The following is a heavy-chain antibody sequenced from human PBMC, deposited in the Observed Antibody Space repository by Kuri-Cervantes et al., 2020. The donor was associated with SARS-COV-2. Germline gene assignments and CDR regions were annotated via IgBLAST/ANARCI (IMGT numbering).Heavy chain of an antibody. J-gene: IGHJ6*02. Sequence: GESLKISCAASGSTFSDYYMSWIRQAPGKGLEWVSYISSSGSTIYYADSVKGRFTISRDNSKNTLYLQMGSLRAEDMAVYYCARGKYYYGMDVWGQGTTVTVSS. CDR3: ARGKYYYGMDV. V-gene: IGHV3-11*04. CDR1: GSTFSDYY. CDR2: ISSSGSTI.